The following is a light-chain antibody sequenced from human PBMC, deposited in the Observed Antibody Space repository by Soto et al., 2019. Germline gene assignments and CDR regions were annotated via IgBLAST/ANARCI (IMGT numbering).Light chain of an antibody. V-gene: IGKV2D-29*02. CDR2: EVS. Sequence: DGVMTQTPLSLSVAPGQPASISCKSIQSLLHITGETFLFWYLQKPGQSPQLLIYEVSTRVSGVPDRFSGSGSGTDFTLEISRVETDDVGIYYCMQSTQLPPSFGQGTRLGIE. CDR3: MQSTQLPPS. J-gene: IGKJ5*01. CDR1: QSLLHITGETF.